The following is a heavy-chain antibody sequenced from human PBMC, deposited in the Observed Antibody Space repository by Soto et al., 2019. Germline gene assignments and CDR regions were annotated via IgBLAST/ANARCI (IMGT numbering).Heavy chain of an antibody. CDR1: GYTFTSYG. D-gene: IGHD2-15*01. CDR2: ISAYNGNT. J-gene: IGHJ5*02. Sequence: ASVKVSCKASGYTFTSYGISWVRQAPGQGLEWMGWISAYNGNTNYAQKLQGRVTMTTDTSTSTAYMELRSLRSDDTAVYYCARDLEVVAATPIRFDPWGQGTLVTVSS. V-gene: IGHV1-18*01. CDR3: ARDLEVVAATPIRFDP.